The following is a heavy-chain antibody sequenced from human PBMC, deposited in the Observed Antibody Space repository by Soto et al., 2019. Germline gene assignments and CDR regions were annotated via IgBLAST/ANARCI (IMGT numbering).Heavy chain of an antibody. CDR1: GFPFNNYY. V-gene: IGHV3-7*03. CDR2: IKEDGNEK. Sequence: GGSLRLSCAASGFPFNNYYMTWVRQASGKGLEWVASIKEDGNEKYYVDSVKGRFTISRDNVKNSVSLQMNSLRAEDTAVYFCTRGAGGWNYYYAMDVWGPGATVTVSS. J-gene: IGHJ6*02. CDR3: TRGAGGWNYYYAMDV. D-gene: IGHD6-19*01.